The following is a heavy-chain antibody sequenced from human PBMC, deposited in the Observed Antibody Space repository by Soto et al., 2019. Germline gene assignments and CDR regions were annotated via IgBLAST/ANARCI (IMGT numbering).Heavy chain of an antibody. D-gene: IGHD1-26*01. CDR3: AGGEKYSGRIFDY. Sequence: SQTLSLTCAITGDSVSSNSAGWSWVRQSPSRGLEWLGRTYYRSKWYYEYAVSVRGRITINPDTSKNQYSLQLNSVTPEDTAVYFCAGGEKYSGRIFDYGGQGTLVPVSS. V-gene: IGHV6-1*01. CDR1: GDSVSSNSAG. CDR2: TYYRSKWYY. J-gene: IGHJ4*01.